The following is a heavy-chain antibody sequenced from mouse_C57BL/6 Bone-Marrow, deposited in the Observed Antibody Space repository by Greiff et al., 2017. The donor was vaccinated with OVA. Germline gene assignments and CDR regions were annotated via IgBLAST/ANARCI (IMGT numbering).Heavy chain of an antibody. Sequence: QVQLQQPGAELVRPGSSVKLSCKASGYTFTSYWMDWVKQRPGQGLEWIGNIYPSDSETHYNQKFKDKATLTVDKSSSTAYMQLSSLTSEDSAVYYCASLGQLRPSDAMDYWGQGTSVTVSS. CDR2: IYPSDSET. D-gene: IGHD3-2*02. CDR1: GYTFTSYW. V-gene: IGHV1-61*01. CDR3: ASLGQLRPSDAMDY. J-gene: IGHJ4*01.